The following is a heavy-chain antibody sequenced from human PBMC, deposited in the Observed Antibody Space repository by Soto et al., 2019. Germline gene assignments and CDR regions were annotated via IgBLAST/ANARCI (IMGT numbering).Heavy chain of an antibody. CDR3: AREGGSYDSGGYLIRGAFDI. D-gene: IGHD3-22*01. J-gene: IGHJ3*02. Sequence: SETLSLTCSVSGDSISRIDYYWTWIRQHPEKGLEWIGNIYFRGNIYYSPSLESRPTISVDTSKNQFSLKLTSVTAADTAVYYCAREGGSYDSGGYLIRGAFDIWGQGTMVTVSS. CDR2: IYFRGNI. V-gene: IGHV4-31*03. CDR1: GDSISRIDYY.